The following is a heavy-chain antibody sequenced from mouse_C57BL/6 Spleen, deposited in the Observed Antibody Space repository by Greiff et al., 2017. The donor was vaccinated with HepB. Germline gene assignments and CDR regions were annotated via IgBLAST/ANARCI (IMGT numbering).Heavy chain of an antibody. Sequence: EVQLVESEGGLVQPGSSMKLSCTASGFTFSDYYMAWVRQVPEKGLEWVANINYDGSSTYYLDSLKSRFIISRDNAKNILYLQMSSLKSEDTATYYCAREGYSNYDYYAMDYWGQGTSVTVSS. V-gene: IGHV5-16*01. CDR3: AREGYSNYDYYAMDY. D-gene: IGHD2-5*01. J-gene: IGHJ4*01. CDR2: INYDGSST. CDR1: GFTFSDYY.